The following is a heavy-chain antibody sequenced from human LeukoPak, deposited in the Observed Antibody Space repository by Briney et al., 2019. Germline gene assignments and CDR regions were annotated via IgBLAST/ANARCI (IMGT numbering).Heavy chain of an antibody. J-gene: IGHJ1*01. CDR2: IIPIFGIA. Sequence: ASVKVSCKASGGTFSSYAISWVRQAPGQVLEWMGRIIPIFGIANYAQKFQGRVTITADKSTSTAYMELSSLRSEDTAVYYCAREITPRNYYDSSGYIFQHWGQGTLVTVSS. CDR3: AREITPRNYYDSSGYIFQH. CDR1: GGTFSSYA. V-gene: IGHV1-69*04. D-gene: IGHD3-22*01.